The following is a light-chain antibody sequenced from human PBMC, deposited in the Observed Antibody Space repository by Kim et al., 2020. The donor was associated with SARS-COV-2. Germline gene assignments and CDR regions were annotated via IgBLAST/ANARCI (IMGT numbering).Light chain of an antibody. CDR3: QQYNNWPHT. CDR2: DAS. Sequence: EIVMTQSPATLSVSPGERATLSCRASQSISSNLAWYQQKPGQAPRLLIYDASTRAAGIPARFSGSGSGTEFTLTISSLQSEDFAVYHCQQYNNWPHTFGQGTKVDIK. CDR1: QSISSN. V-gene: IGKV3-15*01. J-gene: IGKJ2*01.